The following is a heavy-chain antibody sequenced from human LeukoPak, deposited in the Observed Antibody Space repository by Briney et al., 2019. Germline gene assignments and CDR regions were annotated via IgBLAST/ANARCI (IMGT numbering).Heavy chain of an antibody. CDR2: IYYSGST. CDR3: ARYIVATGNGFDP. J-gene: IGHJ5*02. CDR1: GGSISSYY. D-gene: IGHD5-12*01. Sequence: SETLSLTCTVSGGSISSYYWSWIRQAPGKGLEWIGYIYYSGSTNYNPSLKSRVTISVDTSKNQFSLKLSSVTAADTAVYYCARYIVATGNGFDPWGQGTLVTVSS. V-gene: IGHV4-59*01.